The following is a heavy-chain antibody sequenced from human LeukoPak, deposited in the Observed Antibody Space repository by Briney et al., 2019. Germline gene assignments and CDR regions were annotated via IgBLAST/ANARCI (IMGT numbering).Heavy chain of an antibody. CDR3: ARVNVDTAMVLWWYFDL. CDR2: ISYDGSNK. CDR1: GFTFSSYA. V-gene: IGHV3-30*04. Sequence: QFGGSLRLSCAASGFTFSSYAMHWVRQAPGKGLEWVAVISYDGSNKYYADSVKGRFTISRDNSKNTLYLQMNSLRAEDTAVYYCARVNVDTAMVLWWYFDLWGRGTLVTVSS. D-gene: IGHD5-18*01. J-gene: IGHJ2*01.